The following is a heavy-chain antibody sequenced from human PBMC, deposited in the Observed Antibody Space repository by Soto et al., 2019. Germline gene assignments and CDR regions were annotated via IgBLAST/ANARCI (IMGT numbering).Heavy chain of an antibody. Sequence: QVQLVQSGAEVKKPGSSVKVSCKASGGTFSSYAISWVRQAPGQGREWVGGIIPIFGTANYAQKFQGRVTITAEESTSTAYMELSSLRSEDTAVYYCATDDYGGNDYYFDYWGQGTLVTVSS. D-gene: IGHD4-17*01. CDR1: GGTFSSYA. CDR2: IIPIFGTA. J-gene: IGHJ4*02. V-gene: IGHV1-69*01. CDR3: ATDDYGGNDYYFDY.